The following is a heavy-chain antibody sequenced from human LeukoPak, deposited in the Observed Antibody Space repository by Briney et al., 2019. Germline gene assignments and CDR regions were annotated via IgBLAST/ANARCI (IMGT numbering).Heavy chain of an antibody. CDR3: AKDLTSIQLWLEGINYYYGMDV. CDR2: ISGSGGST. CDR1: GFTFSSYA. Sequence: GASLRLSCAASGFTFSSYAMRWVRQAPGKGLEWVSAISGSGGSTYYADSVKGRFTISRDNSKNTLYLQMNGLRAEDTAVYYCAKDLTSIQLWLEGINYYYGMDVWGQGTTVTVSS. V-gene: IGHV3-23*01. D-gene: IGHD5-18*01. J-gene: IGHJ6*02.